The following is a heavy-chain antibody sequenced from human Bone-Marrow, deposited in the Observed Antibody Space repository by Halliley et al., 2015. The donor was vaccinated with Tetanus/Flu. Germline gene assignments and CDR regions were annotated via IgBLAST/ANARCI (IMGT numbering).Heavy chain of an antibody. CDR2: INSDGSST. J-gene: IGHJ5*02. CDR3: ARGRGYSGYSPFDP. V-gene: IGHV3-74*01. D-gene: IGHD5-12*01. Sequence: SRINSDGSSTAYAGSVKGRFTISRDIAENTLYLQMNSLRAEDTAVYFCARGRGYSGYSPFDPWGQGTLVTVSS.